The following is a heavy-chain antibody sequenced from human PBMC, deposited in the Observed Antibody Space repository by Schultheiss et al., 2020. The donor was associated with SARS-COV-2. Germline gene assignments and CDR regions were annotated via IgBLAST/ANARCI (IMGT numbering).Heavy chain of an antibody. V-gene: IGHV3-48*01. CDR3: AREAVTILDY. D-gene: IGHD4-17*01. CDR2: ISSSGSTI. CDR1: GFTFSSYG. J-gene: IGHJ4*02. Sequence: GGSLRLSCAASGFTFSSYGMHWVRQAPGKGLEWVSYISSSGSTIYYADSVKGRFTISRDNSKNTLYLQMNSLRAEDTAVYYCAREAVTILDYWGQGTLVTVSS.